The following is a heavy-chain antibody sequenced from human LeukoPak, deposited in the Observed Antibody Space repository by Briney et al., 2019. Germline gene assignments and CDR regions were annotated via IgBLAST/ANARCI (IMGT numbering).Heavy chain of an antibody. D-gene: IGHD3-10*01. CDR3: ARHFRPLGIGFGELSPRYSDY. Sequence: PSETLSLTCTVSGGSIGSHYWRWIRQPPGKGREWIGYIYYCGSTNYHPSLKIRATISVDTSKNQFSLKLSSVTAADTAVYYCARHFRPLGIGFGELSPRYSDYWGQGTLVTVSS. CDR2: IYYCGST. CDR1: GGSIGSHY. J-gene: IGHJ4*02. V-gene: IGHV4-59*08.